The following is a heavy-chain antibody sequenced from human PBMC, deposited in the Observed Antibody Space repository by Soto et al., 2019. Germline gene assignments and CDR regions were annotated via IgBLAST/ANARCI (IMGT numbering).Heavy chain of an antibody. CDR1: GGSISSSSYY. V-gene: IGHV4-39*01. CDR3: ARRLLDIVVVPAASAGMDV. CDR2: IYYSGST. J-gene: IGHJ6*02. D-gene: IGHD2-2*01. Sequence: SETLSLTCTVSGGSISSSSYYWGWIRQPPGKGLEWIGSIYYSGSTYYNPSLKSRVTISVDTSKNQFSLKLSSVTAADTAVYYCARRLLDIVVVPAASAGMDVWGQGTTVTVSS.